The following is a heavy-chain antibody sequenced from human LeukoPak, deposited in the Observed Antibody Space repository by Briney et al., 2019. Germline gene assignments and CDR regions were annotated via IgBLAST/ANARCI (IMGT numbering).Heavy chain of an antibody. V-gene: IGHV1-2*02. Sequence: ASASLSCKASGYTFTGYYVHWVRQAPGQGLEWMGWINPNSGGTNYAQKFQGRVTMTRDTSISTAYMELSRLRSDDTAVYYCARVLTLRTGHFDYWGPGKLGSVSS. CDR3: ARVLTLRTGHFDY. D-gene: IGHD1-1*01. CDR1: GYTFTGYY. CDR2: INPNSGGT. J-gene: IGHJ4*02.